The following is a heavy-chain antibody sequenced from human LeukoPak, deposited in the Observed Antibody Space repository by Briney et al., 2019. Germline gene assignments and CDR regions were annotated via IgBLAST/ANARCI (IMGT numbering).Heavy chain of an antibody. CDR2: ISSSSSYI. Sequence: GGSLRLSCAASGFTFSSYSMNWVRQAPGKGLEWVSSISSSSSYIYYADSVKGRFTISRDNAKNSLYLQMNSLRAEDTAVYYCARFVGREGGVPAASDAFDIWGQGTMVTVSS. D-gene: IGHD2-2*01. CDR3: ARFVGREGGVPAASDAFDI. V-gene: IGHV3-21*01. CDR1: GFTFSSYS. J-gene: IGHJ3*02.